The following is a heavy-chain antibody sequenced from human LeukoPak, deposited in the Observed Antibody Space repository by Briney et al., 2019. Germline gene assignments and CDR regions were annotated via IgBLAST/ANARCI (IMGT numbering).Heavy chain of an antibody. V-gene: IGHV1-18*01. D-gene: IGHD3-22*01. J-gene: IGHJ4*02. CDR1: GYTFTSYG. Sequence: ASVKVSCKASGYTFTSYGISWVRQAPGQGLEWVGWISAYNGNTNYAQTLQGRVTMTTDPSTSTAYMELRSRRSDDTAVYYCARHRIPYYYDSSGGSWPLGYFVAWGQGTLVTVSS. CDR2: ISAYNGNT. CDR3: ARHRIPYYYDSSGGSWPLGYFVA.